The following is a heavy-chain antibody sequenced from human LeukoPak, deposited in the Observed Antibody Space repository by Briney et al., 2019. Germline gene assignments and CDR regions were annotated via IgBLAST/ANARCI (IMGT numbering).Heavy chain of an antibody. D-gene: IGHD6-19*01. Sequence: GGSLRLSCAASGFIFSGYAMSWIRQAPGKGLEWVSYISSSGSTIYYADSVKGRFTISRDNAKNSLYLQMNSLRAEDTAVYYCARTGGWYGDAFDIWGQGTMVTVSS. CDR3: ARTGGWYGDAFDI. CDR2: ISSSGSTI. J-gene: IGHJ3*02. V-gene: IGHV3-11*01. CDR1: GFIFSGYA.